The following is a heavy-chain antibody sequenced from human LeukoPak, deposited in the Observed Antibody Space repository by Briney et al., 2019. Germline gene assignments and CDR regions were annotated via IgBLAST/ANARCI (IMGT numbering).Heavy chain of an antibody. V-gene: IGHV4-59*12. CDR2: IYHSGST. Sequence: PSETLSLTCTVSGGSISPYYWSWIRQPPGKGLEWIGEIYHSGSTNYKPSLRSRVTISVDKSKNQFSLKLSSVTAADTAVYYCARDHSGCSSTSCYSSWFDPWGQGTLVTVSS. CDR3: ARDHSGCSSTSCYSSWFDP. J-gene: IGHJ5*02. D-gene: IGHD2-2*02. CDR1: GGSISPYY.